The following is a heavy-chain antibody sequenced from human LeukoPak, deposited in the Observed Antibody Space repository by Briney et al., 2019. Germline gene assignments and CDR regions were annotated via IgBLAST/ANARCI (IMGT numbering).Heavy chain of an antibody. CDR3: ARGGQQLVTYYYYYYMDV. J-gene: IGHJ6*03. D-gene: IGHD6-13*01. CDR1: GFTFSSYA. Sequence: AGSLRLSCAASGFTFSSYAMHWVRQAPGKGLEWVAVISYDGSNKYYADSVKGRFTISRDNSKNTLYLQMNNLRAEDTAVYYCARGGQQLVTYYYYYYMDVWGKGTTVTVSS. V-gene: IGHV3-30*04. CDR2: ISYDGSNK.